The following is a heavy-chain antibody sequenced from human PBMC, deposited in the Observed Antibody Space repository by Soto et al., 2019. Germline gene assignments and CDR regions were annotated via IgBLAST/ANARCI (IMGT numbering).Heavy chain of an antibody. Sequence: PGGSLRLSCAASGFTVSSNYMSWVRQAPGKGLEWVSVIYSGGSTYYADSVKGRFTISRDNSKNTLYLQTNSLRAEDTAVYYCARDLSRSVGGVIVPDYYYYYMDVWGKGTTVTVSS. D-gene: IGHD3-16*02. CDR2: IYSGGST. CDR3: ARDLSRSVGGVIVPDYYYYYMDV. V-gene: IGHV3-66*01. J-gene: IGHJ6*03. CDR1: GFTVSSNY.